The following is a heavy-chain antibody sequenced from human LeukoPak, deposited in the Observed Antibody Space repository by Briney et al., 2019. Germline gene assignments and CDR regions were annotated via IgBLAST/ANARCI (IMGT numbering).Heavy chain of an antibody. V-gene: IGHV1-2*02. CDR1: GYTFTGYY. CDR3: ALAHMCCSSTSCLLCYGMDV. CDR2: INPNSGGT. D-gene: IGHD2-2*01. J-gene: IGHJ6*02. Sequence: GASVKVSCKASGYTFTGYYMHWVRQAPGQGLEWMGWINPNSGGTNYAQKFQGRVTMTRDTSISTAYMELSRLRSDDTAEYYCALAHMCCSSTSCLLCYGMDVWGRGTTVTVSS.